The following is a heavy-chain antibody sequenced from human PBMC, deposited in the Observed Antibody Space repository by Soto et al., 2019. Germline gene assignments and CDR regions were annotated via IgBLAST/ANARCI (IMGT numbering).Heavy chain of an antibody. CDR2: IYHSGST. CDR3: ARGQVVAAQH. CDR1: GGSISSGGYS. V-gene: IGHV4-30-2*01. Sequence: QLQLQESGSGLVKPSQTLSLTCAVSGGSISSGGYSWSWIRQPPGKGLEWIGYIYHSGSTYYNPSLKSRVTISVDRSKNQFTRKLISVPAADTAVDYCARGQVVAAQHWGQGTLVTVSS. J-gene: IGHJ4*02. D-gene: IGHD2-15*01.